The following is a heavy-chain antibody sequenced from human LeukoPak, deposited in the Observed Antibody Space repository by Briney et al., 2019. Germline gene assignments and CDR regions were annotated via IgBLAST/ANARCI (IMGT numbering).Heavy chain of an antibody. J-gene: IGHJ4*02. CDR1: GGSFSGYY. V-gene: IGHV4-34*01. Sequence: SEALSLTCAVYGGSFSGYYWSWIRQPPGKGLEWIGEINHSGSTNYNPSLKSRVTISVDTSKNQFSLKLSSVTAADTAVYYCARYYYDSSGYYYGPYFDYWGQGTLVTVSS. D-gene: IGHD3-22*01. CDR2: INHSGST. CDR3: ARYYYDSSGYYYGPYFDY.